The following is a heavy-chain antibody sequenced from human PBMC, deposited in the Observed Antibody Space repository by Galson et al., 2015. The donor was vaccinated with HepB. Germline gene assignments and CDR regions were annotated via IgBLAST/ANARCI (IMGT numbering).Heavy chain of an antibody. Sequence: SLRLSCAASGFTFSNTRMSWVRQAPGKGLEWVGRIKSKTDGGTTDYAAPVKGRFTISRDDSKNTLYLQMNSLKTEDTAIYYCTTDGYRGRNCSSTSCPYYYYYYMDVWGKGTTVTVSS. CDR3: TTDGYRGRNCSSTSCPYYYYYYMDV. CDR2: IKSKTDGGTT. CDR1: GFTFSNTR. D-gene: IGHD2-2*01. V-gene: IGHV3-15*01. J-gene: IGHJ6*03.